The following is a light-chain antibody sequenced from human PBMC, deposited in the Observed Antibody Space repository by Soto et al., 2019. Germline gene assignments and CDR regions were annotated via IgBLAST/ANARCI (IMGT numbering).Light chain of an antibody. Sequence: DIQMTQSPSTRSASVGDRVTMTCRASQSISSWLAWYQQKPGKAPKLLIYDASSLESGVPSRFSGSGSGTEFTLTISSLQTDDFASYYCQQYDSYSWTFGQGTKVDIK. CDR1: QSISSW. CDR3: QQYDSYSWT. J-gene: IGKJ1*01. V-gene: IGKV1-5*01. CDR2: DAS.